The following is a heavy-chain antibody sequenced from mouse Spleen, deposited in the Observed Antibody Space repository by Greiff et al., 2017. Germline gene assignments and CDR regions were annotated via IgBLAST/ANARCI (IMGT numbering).Heavy chain of an antibody. J-gene: IGHJ4*01. CDR1: GYTFTSYW. CDR2: IDPSDSYT. CDR3: ARGEDYYAMDY. V-gene: IGHV1-69*02. Sequence: QVQLQQPGAELVKPGASVKLSCKASGYTFTSYWMHWVKQRPGQGLEWIGEIDPSDSYTNYNQKFKGKATLTVDKSSSTAYMQLSSLTSEDSAVYYCARGEDYYAMDYWGQGTPVTVSS.